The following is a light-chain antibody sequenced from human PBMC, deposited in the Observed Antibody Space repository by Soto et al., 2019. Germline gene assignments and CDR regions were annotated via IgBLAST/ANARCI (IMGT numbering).Light chain of an antibody. CDR3: QQYENWPSIT. CDR1: QSVTNSY. V-gene: IGKV3-15*01. Sequence: EIVMTQSPVTLSVSPGERATLSCRASQSVTNSYLAWYQQKPGQAPRLLISGASTRATGIPVRFSGSGSGTEFALAISSLQSEDFAVYYCQQYENWPSITFGQGTRLEIK. J-gene: IGKJ5*01. CDR2: GAS.